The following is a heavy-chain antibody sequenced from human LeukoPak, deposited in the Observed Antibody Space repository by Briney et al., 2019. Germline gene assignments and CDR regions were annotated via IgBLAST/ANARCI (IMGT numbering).Heavy chain of an antibody. Sequence: PGGSLRLSCAASGFTFSSYWMSWVRQAPGKGLEWVANIKQDGSEKYYVDSVKGRFTISRDNAKNSLYLQMNSLRAEDTAVYYCARDAYHTLRYFDWLSLSDYYYYYMDVWGKGTTVTISS. V-gene: IGHV3-7*01. CDR1: GFTFSSYW. CDR2: IKQDGSEK. J-gene: IGHJ6*03. D-gene: IGHD3-9*01. CDR3: ARDAYHTLRYFDWLSLSDYYYYYMDV.